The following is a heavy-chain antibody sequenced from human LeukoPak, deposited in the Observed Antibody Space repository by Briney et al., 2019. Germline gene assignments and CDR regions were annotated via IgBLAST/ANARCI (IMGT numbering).Heavy chain of an antibody. Sequence: GASVKVSCKASGYTFTSYAMNWVRQAPGQGLEWMGWINTNTGNPTYAQGFTGRFVFSLDTSVSTAYLQISSLKAEDTAVYYCARNDYYDSSGYYPRPRSAFDIWGQGTMVTVSS. V-gene: IGHV7-4-1*02. CDR3: ARNDYYDSSGYYPRPRSAFDI. D-gene: IGHD3-22*01. CDR1: GYTFTSYA. CDR2: INTNTGNP. J-gene: IGHJ3*02.